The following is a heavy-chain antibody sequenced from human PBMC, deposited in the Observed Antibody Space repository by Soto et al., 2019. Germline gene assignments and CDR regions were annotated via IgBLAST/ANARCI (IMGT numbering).Heavy chain of an antibody. CDR3: VRERGLSSFYGMDV. Sequence: GCLGRSCEASGCTLTTYTMNGFRQAAGKGLEWVSSITSSSGHIYYADSVKGRFTISRDNARNSLYLQMNSLRAEDTAVYYCVRERGLSSFYGMDVWGQGTKVTVYS. V-gene: IGHV3-21*01. CDR2: ITSSSGHI. J-gene: IGHJ6*02. CDR1: GCTLTTYT. D-gene: IGHD3-10*01.